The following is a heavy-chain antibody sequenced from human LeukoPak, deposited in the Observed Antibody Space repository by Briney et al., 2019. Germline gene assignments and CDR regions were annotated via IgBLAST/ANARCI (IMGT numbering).Heavy chain of an antibody. CDR2: IYYSGST. J-gene: IGHJ4*02. Sequence: SETLSLTCAVYGGSFSGYYWSWIRQPPGKGLEWIGYIYYSGSTNYNPSLKSRVTISVDTSKNQFSLKLSSVTAADTAVYYCARGRPYYYDSSGYYYDYWGQGTLVTVSS. CDR1: GGSFSGYY. V-gene: IGHV4-59*01. D-gene: IGHD3-22*01. CDR3: ARGRPYYYDSSGYYYDY.